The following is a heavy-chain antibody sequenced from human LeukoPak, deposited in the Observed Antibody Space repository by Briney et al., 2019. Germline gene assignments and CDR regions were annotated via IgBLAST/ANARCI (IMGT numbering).Heavy chain of an antibody. J-gene: IGHJ4*02. CDR3: ARGPKAGAHGYFDY. D-gene: IGHD3-10*01. CDR2: ISSSGSTI. CDR1: GFTFSSYE. Sequence: PGGSLRLSCAASGFTFSSYEMNWVRQAPGKGLEWVSYISSSGSTIYYADSVKGRFTISRDNAKNSLYLQMNSLRAEDTAVYYCARGPKAGAHGYFDYWGQGTLVTVSS. V-gene: IGHV3-48*03.